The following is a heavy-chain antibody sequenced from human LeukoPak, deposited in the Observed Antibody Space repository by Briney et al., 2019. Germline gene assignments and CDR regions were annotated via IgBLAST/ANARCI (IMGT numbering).Heavy chain of an antibody. CDR1: GYTFTEYY. Sequence: ASVRVSCKASGYTFTEYYLHWVRQAPGQGLEWMGWISAYNGNTNYAQKLQGRVTMTTDTSTSTAYMELRSLRSDDTAVYYCARDTTPRYSGSYDAFDIWGQGTMVTVSS. V-gene: IGHV1-18*04. CDR2: ISAYNGNT. J-gene: IGHJ3*02. D-gene: IGHD1-26*01. CDR3: ARDTTPRYSGSYDAFDI.